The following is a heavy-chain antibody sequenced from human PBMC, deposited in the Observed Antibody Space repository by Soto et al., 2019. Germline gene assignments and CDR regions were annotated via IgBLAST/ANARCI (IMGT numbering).Heavy chain of an antibody. J-gene: IGHJ5*02. CDR1: GGSISSSSYY. CDR3: VRDVPAAGTDWFDP. V-gene: IGHV4-39*07. Sequence: PSETLSLTCTVSGGSISSSSYYWGWIRQPPGKGLEWIGRLHSTGATNYNPSLRSRVTMSVDKSKNQFSLNLASVTAADTAVYYCVRDVPAAGTDWFDPWGQGTLVTVSS. D-gene: IGHD6-13*01. CDR2: LHSTGAT.